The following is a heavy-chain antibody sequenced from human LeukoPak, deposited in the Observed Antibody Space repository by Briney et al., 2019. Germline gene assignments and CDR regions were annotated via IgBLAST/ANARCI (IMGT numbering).Heavy chain of an antibody. CDR1: GYTFTSYG. J-gene: IGHJ4*02. V-gene: IGHV1-18*01. CDR2: ISAYNGNT. D-gene: IGHD2-15*01. Sequence: ASVKVSCKASGYTFTSYGISWVRQAPGQGLEWMGWISAYNGNTNYAQKLQGRVTMTTDTSTSTAYMELRSLRSDDTAVYYCARVSGRIGYCSGGSCHNSDYWGQGTLVTVSS. CDR3: ARVSGRIGYCSGGSCHNSDY.